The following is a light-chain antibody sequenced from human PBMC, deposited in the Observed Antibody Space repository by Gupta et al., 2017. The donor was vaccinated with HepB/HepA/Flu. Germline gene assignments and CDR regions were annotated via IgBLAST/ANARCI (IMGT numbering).Light chain of an antibody. CDR3: QQYNSYSPIT. J-gene: IGKJ3*01. CDR1: QSMSSW. Sequence: DIQMTESPSILSASIGDRVTITCRASQSMSSWLAWYQQKPGKATKFLIYKASSLESGVPSRCSGSGAGTEFTLTISSLQPDDFATYYCQQYNSYSPITFGPGTKVDIK. V-gene: IGKV1-5*03. CDR2: KAS.